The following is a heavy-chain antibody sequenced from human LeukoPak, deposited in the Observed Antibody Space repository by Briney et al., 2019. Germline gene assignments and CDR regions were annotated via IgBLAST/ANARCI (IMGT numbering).Heavy chain of an antibody. V-gene: IGHV5-51*03. D-gene: IGHD5-18*01. J-gene: IGHJ3*02. Sequence: KPGDSLKISCKGSGYSFTSYWIGWVRQMPGKGLEWMGIIYPGDSDSRYSPPFQGQVAISADKSINTAYLQWSSLKASDTAMYYCARLSDTAMFTRAFDIWGQGTMVTVSS. CDR1: GYSFTSYW. CDR2: IYPGDSDS. CDR3: ARLSDTAMFTRAFDI.